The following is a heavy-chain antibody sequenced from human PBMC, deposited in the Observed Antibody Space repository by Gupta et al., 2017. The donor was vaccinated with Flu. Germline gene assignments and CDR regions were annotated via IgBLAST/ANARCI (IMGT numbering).Heavy chain of an antibody. CDR1: GFTFSSHA. CDR2: ISGRDDSV. CDR3: VKYAAKIMFYFDY. V-gene: IGHV3-23*01. J-gene: IGHJ4*02. Sequence: EVQLLESGGGLVQPGGSLRLSCATSGFTFSSHAMSWVRQGPGKGLEWVSSISGRDDSVYYADSVKGRFTISRDNSKDTLYLQMNSLRAEDAAVYYCVKYAAKIMFYFDYWGQGTLVTVSS. D-gene: IGHD2-8*01.